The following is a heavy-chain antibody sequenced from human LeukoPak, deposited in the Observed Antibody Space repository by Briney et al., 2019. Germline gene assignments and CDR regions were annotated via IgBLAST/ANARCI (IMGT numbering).Heavy chain of an antibody. V-gene: IGHV7-4-1*01. CDR2: INTNTGNP. Sequence: ASVKVSCKASGYTFSNYAMNWVRQAPGQGLEWMGWINTNTGNPTYAQGFTGRFVFSLDASVSTAYLQIRRLKAEDTAVYYCAREAVRGWYNFDYWGQGTLVTVSS. J-gene: IGHJ4*02. CDR3: AREAVRGWYNFDY. CDR1: GYTFSNYA. D-gene: IGHD6-19*01.